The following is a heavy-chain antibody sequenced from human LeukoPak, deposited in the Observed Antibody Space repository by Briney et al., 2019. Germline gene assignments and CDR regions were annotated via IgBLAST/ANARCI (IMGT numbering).Heavy chain of an antibody. CDR1: DDSLSSGYH. D-gene: IGHD2/OR15-2a*01. J-gene: IGHJ2*01. CDR3: ASLRLSKLERRTPHFCIEL. CDR2: LLNTGSA. V-gene: IGHV4-38-2*02. Sequence: SETLSLTCNVSDDSLSSGYHWGWVRQTPGKGLGWIGTLLNTGSAFYHPSLQSPVAMSADTSGYQFSPKLKPLTAADTAGLHYASLRLSKLERRTPHFCIELWGRGTLVTVSS.